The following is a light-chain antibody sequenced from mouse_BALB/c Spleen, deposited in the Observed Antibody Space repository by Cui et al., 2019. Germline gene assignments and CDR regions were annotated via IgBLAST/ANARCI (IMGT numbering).Light chain of an antibody. V-gene: IGKV4-55*01. CDR2: DTS. J-gene: IGKJ1*01. Sequence: QIVLTQSPAINPASPGEKVTMTCSASSSVSYMYWYQQKPGSSPRRMIYDTSNLASGVPGRFSGSGSGTSYSLTISGMEAEDAATYYCQQWSSYPRTFGGGTKLEIK. CDR1: SSVSY. CDR3: QQWSSYPRT.